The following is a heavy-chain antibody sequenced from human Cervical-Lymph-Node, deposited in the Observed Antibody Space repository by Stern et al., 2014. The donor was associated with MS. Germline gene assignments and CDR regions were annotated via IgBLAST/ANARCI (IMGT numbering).Heavy chain of an antibody. CDR3: ARGRGGNYRYYFDY. CDR2: ISSGGSYI. J-gene: IGHJ4*02. V-gene: IGHV3-21*06. D-gene: IGHD4-23*01. CDR1: GFTFSSYS. Sequence: EVQLVESGGGLVKPGGSLRLSCAASGFTFSSYSMNWVRQAPGQGLEWVASISSGGSYINYADSLKGRFTISRDNANNSRYLQMNSLRAEDTAVYYCARGRGGNYRYYFDYWGQGTLVTVSS.